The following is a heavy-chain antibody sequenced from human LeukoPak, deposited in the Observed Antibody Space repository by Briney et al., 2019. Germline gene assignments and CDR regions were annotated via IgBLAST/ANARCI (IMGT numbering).Heavy chain of an antibody. D-gene: IGHD6-13*01. CDR3: VRGVGVSRFNYFDP. CDR1: GFTFSSSA. CDR2: IWYDASNK. Sequence: GRSLRLSCAASGFTFSSSAMHWVRQAPGKGLEWVAVIWYDASNKYYADSVKGRFTISRDNSKNTLFLQMNSLRDDDTAVYYCVRGVGVSRFNYFDPWGQGTLVIVSS. V-gene: IGHV3-33*08. J-gene: IGHJ5*02.